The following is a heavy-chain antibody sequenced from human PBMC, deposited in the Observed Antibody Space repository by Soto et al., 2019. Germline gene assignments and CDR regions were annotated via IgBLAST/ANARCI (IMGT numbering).Heavy chain of an antibody. Sequence: ASVKVSCKASGYTFTSYAMHWVRQAHGQRLEWMGWINAGNGNTKYSQKFQGRVTITRDTSASTAYMELSSLRSEDTAVYYCARDGGDIVVVPAPTQFDYWGQGTLVTVSS. J-gene: IGHJ4*02. CDR3: ARDGGDIVVVPAPTQFDY. CDR2: INAGNGNT. D-gene: IGHD2-2*01. CDR1: GYTFTSYA. V-gene: IGHV1-3*01.